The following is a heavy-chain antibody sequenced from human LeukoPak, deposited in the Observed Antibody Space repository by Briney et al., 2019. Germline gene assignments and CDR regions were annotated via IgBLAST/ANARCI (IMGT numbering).Heavy chain of an antibody. CDR1: GGSISSYY. CDR2: IYYSGST. Sequence: KPSETLSLTCTVSGGSISSYYWSWIRQPPGKGLEWIGYIYYSGSTNYNPSLKSRVTISVDTSKNQFSLKLSSVTAADTAVYYCASYEPYRLVAFDIWGQGTMVTVSS. V-gene: IGHV4-59*01. D-gene: IGHD1-14*01. CDR3: ASYEPYRLVAFDI. J-gene: IGHJ3*02.